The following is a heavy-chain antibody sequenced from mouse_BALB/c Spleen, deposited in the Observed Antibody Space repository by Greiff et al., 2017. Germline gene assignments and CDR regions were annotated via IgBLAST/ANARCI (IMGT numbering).Heavy chain of an antibody. CDR2: ISSGGSYT. CDR1: GFTFSSYG. CDR3: ARHGNYDYDGRAWFAY. D-gene: IGHD2-4*01. J-gene: IGHJ3*01. V-gene: IGHV5-6*01. Sequence: EVQLQESGGDLVKPGGSLKLSCAASGFTFSSYGMSWVRQTPDKRLEWVATISSGGSYTYYPDSVKGRFTISRDNAKNTLYLQMSSLKSEDTAMYYCARHGNYDYDGRAWFAYWGQGTLVTVSA.